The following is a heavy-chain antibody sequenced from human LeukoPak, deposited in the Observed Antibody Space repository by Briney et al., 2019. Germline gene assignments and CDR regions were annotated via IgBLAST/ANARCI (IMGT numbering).Heavy chain of an antibody. Sequence: SETLSLTCTVSGGSMSSYYWSWIRQPPGKGLEWIGYIYYSGSTKYNPPLKSRVTISVDTSKNQFSLKLSSVTAADTAVYYCARGARAGYNLEPFDYWGQGTLVTVSS. D-gene: IGHD5-24*01. CDR2: IYYSGST. J-gene: IGHJ4*02. CDR3: ARGARAGYNLEPFDY. CDR1: GGSMSSYY. V-gene: IGHV4-59*08.